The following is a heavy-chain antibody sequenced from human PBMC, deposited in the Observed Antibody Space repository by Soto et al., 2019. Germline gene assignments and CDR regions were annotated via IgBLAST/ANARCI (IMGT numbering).Heavy chain of an antibody. CDR3: ARVSDIVVVPASQAGFDP. J-gene: IGHJ5*02. D-gene: IGHD2-2*01. CDR2: IIPIFGTA. V-gene: IGHV1-69*01. CDR1: RGTFSSYS. Sequence: SVKVSCKASRGTFSSYSIRWVRQAPVQGLEWMGGIIPIFGTANYAQKFQGRVTITADESTSTAYMELSSLRSEDTAVYYCARVSDIVVVPASQAGFDPWGQGTLVTVSS.